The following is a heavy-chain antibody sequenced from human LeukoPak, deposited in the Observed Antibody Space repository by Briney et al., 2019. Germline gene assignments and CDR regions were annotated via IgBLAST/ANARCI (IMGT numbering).Heavy chain of an antibody. CDR3: AREPYCSSTSCYARYYFDY. Sequence: GGSLRLSCAASGFTFSSYGMHWVRQAPGKGLEWVAVIWYDGSNKYYADSVKGRFTISRDNSKNTLYLQMNSLRAEDTAVYYCAREPYCSSTSCYARYYFDYWGQGTLVTVSS. CDR2: IWYDGSNK. J-gene: IGHJ4*02. V-gene: IGHV3-33*01. CDR1: GFTFSSYG. D-gene: IGHD2-2*01.